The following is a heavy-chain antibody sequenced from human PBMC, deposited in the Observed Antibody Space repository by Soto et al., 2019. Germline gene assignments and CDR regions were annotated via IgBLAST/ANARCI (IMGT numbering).Heavy chain of an antibody. CDR3: AREYDFWSGYYVRVGWFDP. Sequence: GESLKISCTGSGYTFAHYWIGWVRQMPGKGLEWMGIIYPGDSNTIYSPSFQGQVTMSADRSISTAYMELRSLRSDDTAVYYCAREYDFWSGYYVRVGWFDPWGQGTLVTVSS. J-gene: IGHJ5*02. D-gene: IGHD3-3*01. CDR2: IYPGDSNT. CDR1: GYTFAHYW. V-gene: IGHV5-51*01.